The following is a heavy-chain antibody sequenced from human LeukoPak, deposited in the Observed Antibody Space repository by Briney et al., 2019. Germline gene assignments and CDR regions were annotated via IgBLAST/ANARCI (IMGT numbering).Heavy chain of an antibody. CDR1: GGSISSGDYY. V-gene: IGHV4-30-4*08. CDR2: IYYSGST. CDR3: AREDTAMVLDY. J-gene: IGHJ4*02. Sequence: ASQTLSLTCTVSGGSISSGDYYWSWIRQPPGKGLEWIGYIYYSGSTYYNPSPKSRVTISVDTSKNQFSLKLSSVTAADTAVYYCAREDTAMVLDYWGQGTLVTVSS. D-gene: IGHD5-18*01.